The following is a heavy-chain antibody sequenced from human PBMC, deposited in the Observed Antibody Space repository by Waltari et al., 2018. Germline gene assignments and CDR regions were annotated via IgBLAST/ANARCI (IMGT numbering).Heavy chain of an antibody. V-gene: IGHV4-4*07. D-gene: IGHD3-3*01. CDR1: GGSISSYY. CDR2: IYTSGST. J-gene: IGHJ5*02. CDR3: AREEHYDFWSGYGNWFDP. Sequence: QVQLQESGPGLVKPSETLSLTCTVSGGSISSYYWRWIRQPAGKGLEWIGRIYTSGSTNYNPSLKSRVTMSVDTSKNQFSLKLSSVTAADTAVYYCAREEHYDFWSGYGNWFDPWGQGTLVTVSS.